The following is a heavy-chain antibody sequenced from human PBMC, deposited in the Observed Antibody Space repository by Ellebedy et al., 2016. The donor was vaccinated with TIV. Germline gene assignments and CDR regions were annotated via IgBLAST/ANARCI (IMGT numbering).Heavy chain of an antibody. CDR2: IRGTGDNT. J-gene: IGHJ4*02. CDR1: GFTFGNYA. D-gene: IGHD3-10*01. V-gene: IGHV3-23*01. CDR3: AKDSGKYGWNSEY. Sequence: GESLKISCAASGFTFGNYAMDWVRQAPGKGLEWVATIRGTGDNTYYADSVRGRFTISRDNSKNTLYLQMNSLRAEDTAIYYCAKDSGKYGWNSEYWGQGTQVTVSS.